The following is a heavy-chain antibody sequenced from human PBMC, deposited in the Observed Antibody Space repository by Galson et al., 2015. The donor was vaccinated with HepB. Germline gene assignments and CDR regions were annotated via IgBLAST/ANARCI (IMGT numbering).Heavy chain of an antibody. Sequence: SLRLSCAASGFTFSSYAMSWVRQAPGKGLEWVSAISGSGGSTYYADSVKGRFTISRDNSKNTLYLQMNSLRAEDTAVYYCAKGRPRATFMVRGAEAPHYYMDVWGKGTTVTVSS. D-gene: IGHD3-10*01. V-gene: IGHV3-23*01. J-gene: IGHJ6*03. CDR2: ISGSGGST. CDR3: AKGRPRATFMVRGAEAPHYYMDV. CDR1: GFTFSSYA.